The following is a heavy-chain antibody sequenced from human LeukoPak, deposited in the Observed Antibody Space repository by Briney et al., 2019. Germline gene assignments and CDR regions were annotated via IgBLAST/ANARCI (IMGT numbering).Heavy chain of an antibody. Sequence: SQTLSLTCTVSGGSISSGGYYWSWIRQPPGKGLEWIGYIYHSGSTYYNPSLKSRVTISVDRSKNQFSLKLSSVTAADTAVYYCARDRLGSLEYWGQGTLVTVSS. V-gene: IGHV4-30-2*01. CDR3: ARDRLGSLEY. CDR2: IYHSGST. CDR1: GGSISSGGYY. D-gene: IGHD3-10*01. J-gene: IGHJ4*02.